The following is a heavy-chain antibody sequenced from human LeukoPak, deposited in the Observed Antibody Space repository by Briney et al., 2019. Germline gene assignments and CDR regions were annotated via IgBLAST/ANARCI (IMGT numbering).Heavy chain of an antibody. D-gene: IGHD5-18*01. V-gene: IGHV3-30*04. J-gene: IGHJ6*03. Sequence: GGSLRLSCAASGFTFSSYAMHWVRQAPGKGLEWVTVISYDGSNKYYADSVKGRFTISRDNSKNTLYLQMNSLRAEDTAVYYCARVSHSYGYYYYYMDVWGKGTTVTVSS. CDR3: ARVSHSYGYYYYYMDV. CDR2: ISYDGSNK. CDR1: GFTFSSYA.